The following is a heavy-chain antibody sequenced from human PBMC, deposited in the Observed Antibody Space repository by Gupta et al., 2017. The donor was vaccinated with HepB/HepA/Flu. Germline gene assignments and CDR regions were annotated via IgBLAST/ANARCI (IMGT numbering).Heavy chain of an antibody. J-gene: IGHJ4*02. CDR2: IWYDGSNK. V-gene: IGHV3-33*01. D-gene: IGHD1-1*01. CDR1: GFTFSTSG. CDR3: ARGNWNPDY. Sequence: QVQLVESGGGVVQPGRSLRLSCAASGFTFSTSGMHWVRQAPGKGLEWVAVIWYDGSNKYYADSVKGRFSISRDNSKNTLYLQVNSLKAEDTAVYYCARGNWNPDYWGQGTLVTVSS.